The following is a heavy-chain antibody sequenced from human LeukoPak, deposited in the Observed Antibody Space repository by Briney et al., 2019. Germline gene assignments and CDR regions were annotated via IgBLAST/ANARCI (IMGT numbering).Heavy chain of an antibody. J-gene: IGHJ5*02. Sequence: SETLSLTSTVSGGSISSYYWSWIGQPPGQGLEWMGNIYYSGSTNYTPTLMRRITISVDTSKYQFSLKLRSVTAADTAVYYCARRSAAPVKYRLLWAYNWFGPCGERTLGTVSS. CDR3: ARRSAAPVKYRLLWAYNWFGP. V-gene: IGHV4-59*01. CDR1: GGSISSYY. D-gene: IGHD2-2*01. CDR2: IYYSGST.